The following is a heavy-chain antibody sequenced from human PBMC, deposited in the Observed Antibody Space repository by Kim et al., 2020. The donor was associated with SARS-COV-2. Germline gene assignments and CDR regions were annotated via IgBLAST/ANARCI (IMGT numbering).Heavy chain of an antibody. CDR2: IWYDGSNK. CDR3: ARGKEVVVAAMTWFDP. CDR1: GFTFSSYG. D-gene: IGHD2-15*01. J-gene: IGHJ5*02. V-gene: IGHV3-33*01. Sequence: GGSLRLSCAASGFTFSSYGMHWVRQAPGKGLEWVAVIWYDGSNKYYADSVKGRFTISRDNSKNTLYLQMNSLRAEDTAVYYCARGKEVVVAAMTWFDPWGQGPRVTVSS.